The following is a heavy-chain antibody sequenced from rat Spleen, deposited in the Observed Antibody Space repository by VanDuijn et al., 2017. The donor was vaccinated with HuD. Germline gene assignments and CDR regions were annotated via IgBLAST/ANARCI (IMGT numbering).Heavy chain of an antibody. CDR3: ARRAAISYYFDY. V-gene: IGHV5-7*01. CDR1: GFTFSDYN. D-gene: IGHD1-2*01. J-gene: IGHJ2*01. CDR2: ISYDGSST. Sequence: EVQLVESGGGLVQPGRSLKLSCAASGFTFSDYNMAWVRQAPKKGLEWVATISYDGSSTYYRDSVKGRFTISRDNAKSTLYLQMDSLRSEDTATYYCARRAAISYYFDYWGQGVMVTVSS.